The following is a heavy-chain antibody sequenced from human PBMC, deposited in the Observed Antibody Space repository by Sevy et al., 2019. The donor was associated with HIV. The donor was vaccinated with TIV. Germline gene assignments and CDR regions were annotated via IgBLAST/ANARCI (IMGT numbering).Heavy chain of an antibody. V-gene: IGHV3-23*01. Sequence: GGSLRLSCAASGFILSNYAMSWVRQAPGKGLEWISTKTGSAGVTYYADSVKGRFTISRDNSKNTLFLQMNSLRAEDTALYYCAKGRIPSIGTLGPFDSWGQGTLVTVSS. J-gene: IGHJ4*02. CDR3: AKGRIPSIGTLGPFDS. CDR2: KTGSAGVT. CDR1: GFILSNYA. D-gene: IGHD6-6*01.